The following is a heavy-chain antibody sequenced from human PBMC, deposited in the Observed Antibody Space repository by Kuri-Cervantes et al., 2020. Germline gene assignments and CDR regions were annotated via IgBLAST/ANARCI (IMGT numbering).Heavy chain of an antibody. D-gene: IGHD5-12*01. Sequence: GGSLRLSCTASGFTFNTYDMNWVRQAPGKGLEWVSSITSDSYYIYYADSVKGRFTISRDNAKNSLYLQMNSLRAEDTAVYYCARDRYSGYDYGYYYYYMDVWGKGTTVTVSS. CDR1: GFTFNTYD. J-gene: IGHJ6*03. CDR2: ITSDSYYI. CDR3: ARDRYSGYDYGYYYYYMDV. V-gene: IGHV3-21*01.